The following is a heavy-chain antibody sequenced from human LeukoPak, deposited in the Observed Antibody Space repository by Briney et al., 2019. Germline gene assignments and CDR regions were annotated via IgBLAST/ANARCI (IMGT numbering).Heavy chain of an antibody. CDR2: ISGSGGTT. CDR3: ASDSGHDAFDI. Sequence: PGGSLRLSCAASGFTFSTYAMNWVRQAPGKGLEWVSGISGSGGTTYYADSVKGRFTISRDNSKNTLYLQMNYLRAEDTALYYCASDSGHDAFDIWGQRTMVTVSS. D-gene: IGHD2-21*01. CDR1: GFTFSTYA. J-gene: IGHJ3*02. V-gene: IGHV3-23*01.